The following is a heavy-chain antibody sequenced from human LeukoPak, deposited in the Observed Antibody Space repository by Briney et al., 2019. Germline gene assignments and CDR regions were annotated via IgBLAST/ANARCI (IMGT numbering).Heavy chain of an antibody. CDR3: AREGITSGWTFDY. D-gene: IGHD6-19*01. Sequence: PGRSLRLSCSASGFTFSSYAMHWVRQAPGKGLEWVAVISYDGSNKYYADSVKGRFTISRDNSKNTLYLQMNSLRAEDTAVYYCAREGITSGWTFDYWGQGTLVTVSS. J-gene: IGHJ4*02. V-gene: IGHV3-30-3*01. CDR2: ISYDGSNK. CDR1: GFTFSSYA.